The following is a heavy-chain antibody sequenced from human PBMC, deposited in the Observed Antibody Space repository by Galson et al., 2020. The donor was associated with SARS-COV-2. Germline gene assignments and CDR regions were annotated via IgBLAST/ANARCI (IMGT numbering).Heavy chain of an antibody. CDR1: GDTVSSKSAA. D-gene: IGHD3-22*01. V-gene: IGHV6-1*01. J-gene: IGHJ4*02. CDR3: ARTASGYFDN. CDR2: TYYRSKWHN. Sequence: SQTLSLTCAISGDTVSSKSAAWNWIRQSPSRGLEWLGRTYYRSKWHNDYELSVKSRITINPDTSKNQVSLQLNSVTPEDTAVYYCARTASGYFDNWGQGTLVTVSS.